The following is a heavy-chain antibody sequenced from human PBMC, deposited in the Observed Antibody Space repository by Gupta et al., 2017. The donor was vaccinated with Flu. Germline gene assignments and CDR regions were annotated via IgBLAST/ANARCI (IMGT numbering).Heavy chain of an antibody. D-gene: IGHD1-26*01. V-gene: IGHV3-15*01. CDR1: GFTFSNAW. CDR2: IKSKTDGGTT. CDR3: TTDLGGSYYHYYYGMDV. J-gene: IGHJ6*02. Sequence: EVQLVESGGGLVKPGGSLRLSCAASGFTFSNAWMRWVRQAPGKGLEWVGRIKSKTDGGTTDYAAPVKGRFTISRDDSKNTLYLQMNSLKTEDTAVYYCTTDLGGSYYHYYYGMDVWGQGTTVTVSS.